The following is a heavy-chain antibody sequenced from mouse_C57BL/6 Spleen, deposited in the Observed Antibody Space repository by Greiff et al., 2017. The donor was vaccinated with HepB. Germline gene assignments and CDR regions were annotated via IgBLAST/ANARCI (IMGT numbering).Heavy chain of an antibody. CDR2: ISDGGSYT. V-gene: IGHV5-4*01. CDR1: GFTFSSYA. CDR3: ARDPLYYSKAGYAMDY. Sequence: DVQLVESGGGLVKPGGSLKLSCAASGFTFSSYAMSWVRQTPEKRLEWVATISDGGSYTYYPDNVKGRFTISRDNAKNNLYLQMSHLKSEDTAMYYCARDPLYYSKAGYAMDYWGQGTSVTVSS. D-gene: IGHD2-5*01. J-gene: IGHJ4*01.